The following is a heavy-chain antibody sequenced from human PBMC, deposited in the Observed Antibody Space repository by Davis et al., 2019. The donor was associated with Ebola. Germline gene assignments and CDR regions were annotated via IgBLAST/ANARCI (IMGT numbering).Heavy chain of an antibody. D-gene: IGHD2-2*01. CDR2: ISAYNGNT. CDR3: ARVPGGVNCSSTSCYWYYYYGMDV. J-gene: IGHJ6*02. Sequence: ASVKVSCKASGYTFTGYYMHWVRQAPGQGLEWMGWISAYNGNTNYAQKLQGRVTMTTDTSTSTAYMELRSLRSDDTAVYYCARVPGGVNCSSTSCYWYYYYGMDVWGQGTTVTVSS. V-gene: IGHV1-18*04. CDR1: GYTFTGYY.